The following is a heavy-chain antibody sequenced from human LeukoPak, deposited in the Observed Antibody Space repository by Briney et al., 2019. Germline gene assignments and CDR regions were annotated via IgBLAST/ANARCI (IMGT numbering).Heavy chain of an antibody. D-gene: IGHD3-10*01. CDR2: IKQDGSEK. CDR1: GFTFSSYW. J-gene: IGHJ4*02. Sequence: PGGSLRLSCAASGFTFSSYWMSWARQAPGKGLEWVANIKQDGSEKYYVDSVKGRFTISRDNAKNSLYLQMNSLRAEDTAVYYCARGHVLLWFGEFHYWGQGTLVTVSS. V-gene: IGHV3-7*03. CDR3: ARGHVLLWFGEFHY.